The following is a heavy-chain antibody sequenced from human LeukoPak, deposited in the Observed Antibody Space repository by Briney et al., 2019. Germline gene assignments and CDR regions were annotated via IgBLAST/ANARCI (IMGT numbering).Heavy chain of an antibody. Sequence: ASVKVSCKASRYTFSSSDINWVRQAAGQGFEWMGWMSPTSGNTGYAQNFQGRVTMTRDTSISTAYMELTSLRSGGTAVYYCVGGAPNWGFDFWGQGTLVIVSS. CDR3: VGGAPNWGFDF. CDR2: MSPTSGNT. J-gene: IGHJ4*02. V-gene: IGHV1-8*01. CDR1: RYTFSSSD. D-gene: IGHD7-27*01.